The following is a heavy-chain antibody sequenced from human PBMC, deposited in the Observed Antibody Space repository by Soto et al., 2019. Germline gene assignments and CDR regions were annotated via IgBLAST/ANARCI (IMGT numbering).Heavy chain of an antibody. D-gene: IGHD3-9*01. CDR3: ARGGLRGGSLNCYYVFDQ. Sequence: QVQLVQSGAEVKKPGSSVKVSCKASGGTFSSNAISWVRQAPGQGLEWMGGIIPILGTANYAQKVQGRVTITADKSTSTAYMELSSMRSEDTAVYYCARGGLRGGSLNCYYVFDQGGQGTPVTVAA. J-gene: IGHJ4*02. CDR1: GGTFSSNA. V-gene: IGHV1-69*06. CDR2: IIPILGTA.